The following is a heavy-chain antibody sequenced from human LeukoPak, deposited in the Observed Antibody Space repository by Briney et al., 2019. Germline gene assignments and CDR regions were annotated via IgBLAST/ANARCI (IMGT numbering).Heavy chain of an antibody. V-gene: IGHV3-21*01. CDR2: ISSSSSSYI. CDR3: ARDHGSGSFSIDY. D-gene: IGHD3-10*01. Sequence: GGSLRLSCAASGFTFSSYSMNWVRQAPGKGLEWVSSISSSSSSYIYYADSVKGRFTISGDNAKNSLYLQMNSLRAEDTAVYYCARDHGSGSFSIDYWGQGTLVTVSS. CDR1: GFTFSSYS. J-gene: IGHJ4*02.